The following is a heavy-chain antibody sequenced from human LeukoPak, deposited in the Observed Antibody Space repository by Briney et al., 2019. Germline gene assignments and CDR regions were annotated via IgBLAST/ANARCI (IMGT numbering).Heavy chain of an antibody. V-gene: IGHV4-61*01. D-gene: IGHD5-12*01. J-gene: IGHJ4*02. CDR2: IYYSGST. Sequence: PSETLSLTCTVSGCSVSSGSYYWSWIRQPPGKGLEWIGYIYYSGSTNYNPSLKSRVTISVDTSKNQFSLKLSSVTAADTAVYYCARFPDIVATDWVAPADDYWGQGTLVTVSS. CDR3: ARFPDIVATDWVAPADDY. CDR1: GCSVSSGSYY.